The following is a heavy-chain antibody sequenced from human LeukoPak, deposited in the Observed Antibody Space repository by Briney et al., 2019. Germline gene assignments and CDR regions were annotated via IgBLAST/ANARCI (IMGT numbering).Heavy chain of an antibody. D-gene: IGHD3-22*01. Sequence: GASVKVSCKASGYTFTSYGISWVRQAPGQGLEWMGWISAYNGNTNYAQKLQGRVTMTTDTSTSTAYMELRSLRSDDTAVYYCARATMVWYYDSSGYCDYWGQGTLVTVSS. CDR2: ISAYNGNT. J-gene: IGHJ4*02. CDR1: GYTFTSYG. CDR3: ARATMVWYYDSSGYCDY. V-gene: IGHV1-18*01.